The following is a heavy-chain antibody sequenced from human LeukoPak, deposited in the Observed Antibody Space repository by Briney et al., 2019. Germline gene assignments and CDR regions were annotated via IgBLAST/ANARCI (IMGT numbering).Heavy chain of an antibody. J-gene: IGHJ4*02. Sequence: PGGSLRLSCAASGFPFSRYAMSWVRQTPEKGLEWVSVISGSDGSTYYADSVKGRFTISRDDSRNTMYLQMNNLRAEDTAVCYCAKQVSCDTTTCYAGMPPDYWGQGTLVTVSS. V-gene: IGHV3-23*01. CDR3: AKQVSCDTTTCYAGMPPDY. CDR1: GFPFSRYA. D-gene: IGHD2/OR15-2a*01. CDR2: ISGSDGST.